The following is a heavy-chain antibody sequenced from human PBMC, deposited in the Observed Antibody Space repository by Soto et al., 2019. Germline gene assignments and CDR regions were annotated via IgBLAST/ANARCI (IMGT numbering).Heavy chain of an antibody. CDR2: IWYDGSNK. J-gene: IGHJ4*02. CDR3: ARDGMGWCAN. Sequence: QVQLVESGGGVVQPGRSLRLSCAASGFTFSSYGMHWVRQAPGKGLEWVAVIWYDGSNKYYADSVKGRFTISRDNSKNTLYLQMNSLTAEDTAVYYCARDGMGWCANWGQGTLVTVSS. CDR1: GFTFSSYG. V-gene: IGHV3-33*01. D-gene: IGHD2-21*01.